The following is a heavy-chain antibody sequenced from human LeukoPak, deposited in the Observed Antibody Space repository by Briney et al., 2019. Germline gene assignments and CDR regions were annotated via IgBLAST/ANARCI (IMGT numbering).Heavy chain of an antibody. CDR2: IYYSGST. Sequence: SGTLSLTCTVSGGSVSSGSYYWSWIRQPPGKGLEWIGFIYYSGSTNYNPSLKSRVTISVDTSKNQFSLKLTSVTAADTAVYYCARDHSNYEYYYYGIDVWGQGTTVTVSS. CDR1: GGSVSSGSYY. J-gene: IGHJ6*02. D-gene: IGHD4-11*01. CDR3: ARDHSNYEYYYYGIDV. V-gene: IGHV4-61*01.